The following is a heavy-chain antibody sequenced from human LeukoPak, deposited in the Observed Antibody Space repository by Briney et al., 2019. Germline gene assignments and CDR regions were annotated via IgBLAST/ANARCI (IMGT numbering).Heavy chain of an antibody. J-gene: IGHJ3*02. CDR2: IYYSGST. V-gene: IGHV4-59*01. Sequence: PSETLSLTCTVSGGSISSYYWSWIRQPPGKGLEWIGNIYYSGSTNYNPSLKSRVTISVDTSKNQFSLKLSSVTAADTAVYYCARDSSWYWNDAFDIWGQGTMVTVSS. CDR3: ARDSSWYWNDAFDI. D-gene: IGHD6-13*01. CDR1: GGSISSYY.